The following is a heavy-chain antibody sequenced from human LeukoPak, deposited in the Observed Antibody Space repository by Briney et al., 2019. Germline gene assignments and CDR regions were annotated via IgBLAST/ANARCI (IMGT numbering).Heavy chain of an antibody. V-gene: IGHV4-34*01. CDR1: GGSFSGYY. J-gene: IGHJ5*02. D-gene: IGHD3-10*01. CDR3: ARKAMVRAPFDP. Sequence: SETLSLTCAVYGGSFSGYYWSWIRQPPGKGLEWIGEINHSGSTNYNPSLKSRVTISVDTSKNQFSLELSSVTAADTAVYYCARKAMVRAPFDPWGQGTLVTVSS. CDR2: INHSGST.